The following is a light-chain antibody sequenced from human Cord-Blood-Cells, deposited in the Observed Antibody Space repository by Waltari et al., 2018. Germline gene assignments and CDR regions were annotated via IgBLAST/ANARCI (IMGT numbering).Light chain of an antibody. V-gene: IGLV3-25*02. Sequence: SYELTQPPSVSASPGQTARIPCYGDALPKQYAYWYQQKPGQAPVLVIYKDSERPSGIPERFSGSSSGTTVTLTISGVQAEDEADYYCQSADSSGTYVFGTGTKVTVL. CDR1: ALPKQY. J-gene: IGLJ1*01. CDR2: KDS. CDR3: QSADSSGTYV.